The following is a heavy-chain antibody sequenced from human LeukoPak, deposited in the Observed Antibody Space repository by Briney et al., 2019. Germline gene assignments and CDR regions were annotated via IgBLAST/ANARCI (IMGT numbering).Heavy chain of an antibody. CDR2: ISGSGGST. D-gene: IGHD6-13*01. J-gene: IGHJ5*02. V-gene: IGHV3-23*01. CDR1: GFTFSSHA. CDR3: AKDRVASGWYP. Sequence: PGGSLRLSCAASGFTFSSHAMSWVRQAPGKGLEWVSGISGSGGSTYYADSVKGRFTISRDNSKNTLYLQMNSLRADDTAVYYCAKDRVASGWYPWGQGTLVTVSS.